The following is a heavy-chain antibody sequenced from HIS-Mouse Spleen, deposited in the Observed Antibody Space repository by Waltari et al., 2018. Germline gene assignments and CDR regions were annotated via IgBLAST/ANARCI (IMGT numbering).Heavy chain of an antibody. CDR3: ARAYYYGSGSYYKGYFDY. V-gene: IGHV4-39*07. CDR2: IYYSGRT. Sequence: QLQLQESGPGLVKPSETLSLTCTVSGGSIRSSSSYLGWIRQPPGKGLEWIGGIYYSGRTYYNPSLKSRVTISVDTSKNQFSLKLRSVTAADTAVYYCARAYYYGSGSYYKGYFDYWGQGTLVTVSS. J-gene: IGHJ4*02. CDR1: GGSIRSSSSY. D-gene: IGHD3-10*01.